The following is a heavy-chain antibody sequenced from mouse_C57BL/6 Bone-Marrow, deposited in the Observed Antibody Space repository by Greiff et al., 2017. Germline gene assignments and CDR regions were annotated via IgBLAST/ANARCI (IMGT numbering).Heavy chain of an antibody. CDR2: IYPREGST. J-gene: IGHJ4*01. V-gene: IGHV1-78*01. CDR1: GYTITDHT. Sequence: QVQLQQSDAELVKPGASVKISCKVSGYTITDHTIHWMKQRPEQGLEWIGYIYPREGSTKYNEKFKGKATLTADKSSSTAYMQLNLLTSEYSAVYFCARQAAQASYYAMDYWGQGTSVTVSS. D-gene: IGHD3-2*02. CDR3: ARQAAQASYYAMDY.